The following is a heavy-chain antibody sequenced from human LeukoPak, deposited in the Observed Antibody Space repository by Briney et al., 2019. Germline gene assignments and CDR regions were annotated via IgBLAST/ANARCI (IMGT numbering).Heavy chain of an antibody. Sequence: PSETLSLTCTLSGGSISSRSYYWGWIRQPPGKGLEWIGTIHYRGSTFYNPSLKSRVTISVDTSKIQFSLKLSSVTASDTAVYYCASLGGYCSSVSCHQYFDLCGRGTLVTVSS. CDR1: GGSISSRSYY. D-gene: IGHD2-2*01. V-gene: IGHV4-39*01. CDR3: ASLGGYCSSVSCHQYFDL. J-gene: IGHJ2*01. CDR2: IHYRGST.